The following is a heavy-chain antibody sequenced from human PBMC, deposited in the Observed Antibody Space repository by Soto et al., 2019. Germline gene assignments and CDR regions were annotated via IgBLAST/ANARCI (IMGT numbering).Heavy chain of an antibody. CDR2: ITSGASRV. CDR3: ARERTSKGGMDI. CDR1: GFTFSSDW. V-gene: IGHV3-74*01. J-gene: IGHJ6*02. Sequence: GGSLRLSCAASGFTFSSDWMNWVRQSQGKGLEWVSRITSGASRVSYADSVKGRFTITRDNXKNTLYLEMHSITADDTAVYYCARERTSKGGMDIWGQGTTVTV.